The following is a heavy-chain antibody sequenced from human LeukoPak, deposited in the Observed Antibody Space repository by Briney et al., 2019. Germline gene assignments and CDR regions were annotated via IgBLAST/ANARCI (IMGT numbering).Heavy chain of an antibody. CDR3: AKWGDYDVLTGYYDPDN. D-gene: IGHD3-9*01. CDR1: GFIFSNYA. CDR2: IVGSGANT. V-gene: IGHV3-23*01. Sequence: GGSLRLSCAASGFIFSNYAMSWARQAPGKGLEWVSAIVGSGANTYYADSVKGRFTVSRDNPRNTLYLQMNSLRAEDTAVYYCAKWGDYDVLTGYYDPDNWGQGTLVTVSS. J-gene: IGHJ4*02.